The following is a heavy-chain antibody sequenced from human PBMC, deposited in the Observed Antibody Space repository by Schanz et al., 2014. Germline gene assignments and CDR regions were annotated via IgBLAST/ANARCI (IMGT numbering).Heavy chain of an antibody. D-gene: IGHD3-22*01. V-gene: IGHV3-23*01. CDR2: ILGLASTT. CDR3: AKDRSWDYDSSGYFDY. Sequence: EVQLLESGGGLVQPGGSLRLSCAASGFTFSTSAMSWVRQVPGKGLEWVSAILGLASTTYYADSVKGRFTISRDNSKNTLYLQMNSLRPEDTAVYYCAKDRSWDYDSSGYFDYWGQGTLVTVSS. J-gene: IGHJ4*02. CDR1: GFTFSTSA.